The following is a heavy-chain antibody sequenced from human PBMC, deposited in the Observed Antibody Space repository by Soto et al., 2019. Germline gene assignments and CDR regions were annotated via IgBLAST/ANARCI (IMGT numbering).Heavy chain of an antibody. D-gene: IGHD3-22*01. V-gene: IGHV1-69*13. CDR2: IIPIFGTA. Sequence: SVKASYKASGGTFSSYAISWVRQAPGQGLEWMGGIIPIFGTANYAQKFQGRVTITADESTSTAYMELSSLRSEDTAVYYCARDRGYYDSSGYKKTFDYWGQGTLVSVS. CDR1: GGTFSSYA. CDR3: ARDRGYYDSSGYKKTFDY. J-gene: IGHJ4*02.